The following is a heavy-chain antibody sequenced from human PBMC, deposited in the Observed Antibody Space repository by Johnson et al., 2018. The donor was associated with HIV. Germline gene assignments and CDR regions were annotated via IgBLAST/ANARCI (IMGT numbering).Heavy chain of an antibody. CDR2: ISSSGSTI. J-gene: IGHJ3*02. CDR3: ASMVTTGGDAFDI. D-gene: IGHD2-21*02. Sequence: APGKGLEWVSYISSSGSTIYYADSVKGRFTISRDNAKNSLYLQMNSLRAEDTAVYYCASMVTTGGDAFDIWGQGTMVTVSS. V-gene: IGHV3-11*04.